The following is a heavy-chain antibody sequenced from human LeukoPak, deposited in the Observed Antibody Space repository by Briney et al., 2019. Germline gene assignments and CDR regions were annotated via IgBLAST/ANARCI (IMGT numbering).Heavy chain of an antibody. CDR3: AREILSGDAFDI. CDR1: GGSISSYY. V-gene: IGHV4-59*01. J-gene: IGHJ3*02. Sequence: AAETLSLTGTVSGGSISSYYWSWIRQRPGKGLEWIGYIYYSGSTNYNPSLKSRVTISVDTSKNQFSLKLSSVTAADTAVYYSAREILSGDAFDIWGQGTMVTVSS. CDR2: IYYSGST. D-gene: IGHD2/OR15-2a*01.